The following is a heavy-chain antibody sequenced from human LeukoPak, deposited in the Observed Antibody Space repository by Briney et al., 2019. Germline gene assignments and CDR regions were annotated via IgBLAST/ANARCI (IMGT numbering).Heavy chain of an antibody. CDR3: AKSSRYGTGWYGRIDY. V-gene: IGHV3-23*01. J-gene: IGHJ4*02. Sequence: GGSLRLSCAASGFTFSSHAMSWVRQAPGKGLEWVSAISDRGDNKQYTDSVKGRLTISRDNSKNMLYLQMNSLRADDTAVYYCAKSSRYGTGWYGRIDYWGQGTLVTVS. CDR1: GFTFSSHA. CDR2: ISDRGDNK. D-gene: IGHD6-19*01.